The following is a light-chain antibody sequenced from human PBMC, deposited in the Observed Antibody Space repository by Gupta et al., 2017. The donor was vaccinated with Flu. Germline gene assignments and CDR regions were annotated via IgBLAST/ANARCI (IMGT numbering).Light chain of an antibody. V-gene: IGKV1-5*02. CDR2: GAS. CDR1: PGINNC. Sequence: PSLLFAPVAAVIFVVILISPGINNCLAWSQQKACKASTVFIYGASIAYSGLPLRFRGSGSGTDFTLTISVLQPDAFAHYSCQQYHSYPLTFGQGTKLEIK. CDR3: QQYHSYPLT. J-gene: IGKJ2*01.